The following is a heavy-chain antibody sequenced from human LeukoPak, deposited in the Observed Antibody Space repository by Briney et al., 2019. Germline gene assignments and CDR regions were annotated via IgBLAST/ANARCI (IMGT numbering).Heavy chain of an antibody. J-gene: IGHJ6*02. D-gene: IGHD6-19*01. V-gene: IGHV3-23*01. Sequence: GGSLRLSCAASGFTFSSYAMSWVRQAPGKGLEWVSAISGSGGSTYYADSVKGRFTISRDNSKNTLYLQMNSLRAEDTAVYYCAKVAQWLDYYYYGMDVWGQGTTVTVSS. CDR2: ISGSGGST. CDR3: AKVAQWLDYYYYGMDV. CDR1: GFTFSSYA.